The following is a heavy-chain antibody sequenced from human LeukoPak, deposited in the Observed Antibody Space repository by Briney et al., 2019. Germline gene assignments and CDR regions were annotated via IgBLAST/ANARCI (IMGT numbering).Heavy chain of an antibody. CDR3: ARGPRITLIRGGQWYYYMDV. Sequence: ASVKVSCKASGYTFTSYYMHWVRQAPGQGLEWMGIINPSGGSTNYAQKFQGRVNMTRDTSTSTVYMELSSLRSEDTAVYYCARGPRITLIRGGQWYYYMDVWGKGTTVTISS. V-gene: IGHV1-46*01. D-gene: IGHD3-10*01. CDR1: GYTFTSYY. CDR2: INPSGGST. J-gene: IGHJ6*03.